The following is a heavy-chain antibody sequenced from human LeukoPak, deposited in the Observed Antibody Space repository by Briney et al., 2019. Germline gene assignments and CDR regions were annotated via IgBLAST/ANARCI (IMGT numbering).Heavy chain of an antibody. CDR3: ARGWIAVEFDY. V-gene: IGHV3-21*01. Sequence: GGSLRLSCAASGFTFSTYSMSWVRQAPGKGLEWVSSISSSSSFIYYADSVKGRFAISRDNAKNSLYLQMNSLRAEDTAVYYCARGWIAVEFDYWGQGTLVTVSS. D-gene: IGHD6-19*01. CDR2: ISSSSSFI. J-gene: IGHJ4*02. CDR1: GFTFSTYS.